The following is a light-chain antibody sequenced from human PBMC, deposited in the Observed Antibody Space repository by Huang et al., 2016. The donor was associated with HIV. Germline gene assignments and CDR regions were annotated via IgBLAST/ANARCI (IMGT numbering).Light chain of an antibody. Sequence: DIQMTQSPSSLSASVGDRVTITCQASQDISTYLNWYQQKPGNAPKVLIYAASNLETGVPSRFSGSESGTYCNFTISSLQPGDIATYYCQQYDNLPWTFGQGTKVEIK. V-gene: IGKV1-33*01. CDR1: QDISTY. J-gene: IGKJ1*01. CDR3: QQYDNLPWT. CDR2: AAS.